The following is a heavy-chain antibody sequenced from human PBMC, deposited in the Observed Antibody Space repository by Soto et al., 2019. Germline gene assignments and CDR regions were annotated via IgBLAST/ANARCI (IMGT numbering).Heavy chain of an antibody. V-gene: IGHV1-18*04. Sequence: ASVKVSCKASGYTFTNYGISWVRQAPGQGLEWMGWISVYNGNTNYAQKFQGRVTMTTDTSTSTAYMELRSLRSDDTAIYYCARGDYGGNSDFLSNWGQGTLVTRLL. CDR3: ARGDYGGNSDFLSN. CDR1: GYTFTNYG. D-gene: IGHD4-17*01. J-gene: IGHJ4*02. CDR2: ISVYNGNT.